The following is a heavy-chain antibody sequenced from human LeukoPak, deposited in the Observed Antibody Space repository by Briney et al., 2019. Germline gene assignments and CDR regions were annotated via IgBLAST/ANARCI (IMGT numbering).Heavy chain of an antibody. J-gene: IGHJ4*02. CDR3: ARATYSSSWFY. CDR2: INHSGST. CDR1: GGSFSGYY. V-gene: IGHV4-34*01. Sequence: SETLSLTCAVYGGSFSGYYWSWIRQPPGKGLEWIGEINHSGSTNYNPSLKSRATISVDTSKNQFSLKLSSVTAADTAVYYCARATYSSSWFYWGQGTLVTVSS. D-gene: IGHD6-13*01.